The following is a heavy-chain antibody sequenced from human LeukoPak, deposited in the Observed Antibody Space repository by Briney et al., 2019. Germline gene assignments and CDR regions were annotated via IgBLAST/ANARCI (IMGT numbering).Heavy chain of an antibody. V-gene: IGHV4-4*07. CDR3: ARGRSAAYYRDYFNY. Sequence: SETLSLTCTVSGGSISSYYWSWIRQPAGKGLEWIGRIYSGGNTNYNPSLKSRVTMSVDTSKNRFSLKLTSVTAADTAVYYCARGRSAAYYRDYFNYWGQGNLVTVSS. CDR2: IYSGGNT. D-gene: IGHD3-16*01. J-gene: IGHJ4*02. CDR1: GGSISSYY.